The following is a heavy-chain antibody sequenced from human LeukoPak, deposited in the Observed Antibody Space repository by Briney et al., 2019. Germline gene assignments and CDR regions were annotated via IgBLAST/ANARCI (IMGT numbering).Heavy chain of an antibody. CDR3: AKDVVAYCGGDCYLDY. J-gene: IGHJ4*02. CDR1: GFTFSSYW. D-gene: IGHD2-21*01. Sequence: QPGGSLRLSCAASGFTFSSYWMHWVRQAPGKGLVWVSRINTDGSSTSYADSVKGRFTISRDNSKNTLYLQMNSLRAEDTAVYYCAKDVVAYCGGDCYLDYWGQGTLVTVSS. V-gene: IGHV3-74*01. CDR2: INTDGSST.